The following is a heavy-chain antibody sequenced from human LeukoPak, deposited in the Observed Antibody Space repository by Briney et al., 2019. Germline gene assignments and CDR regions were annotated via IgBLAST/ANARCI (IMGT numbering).Heavy chain of an antibody. D-gene: IGHD3-10*01. CDR3: AMTVLLWFGEVDY. CDR1: GGSISSSNW. Sequence: PSGTLSLTCAVSGGSISSSNWWSWVRQPPGKGLEWIGEIYHSGSTNYNPSLKSRVTMSVDTSKNQFSLKLSSVTAADTAVYYCAMTVLLWFGEVDYWGRGTLVTVSS. J-gene: IGHJ4*02. V-gene: IGHV4-4*02. CDR2: IYHSGST.